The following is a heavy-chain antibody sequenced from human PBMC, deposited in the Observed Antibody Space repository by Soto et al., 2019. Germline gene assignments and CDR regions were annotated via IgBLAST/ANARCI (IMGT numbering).Heavy chain of an antibody. V-gene: IGHV4-34*01. D-gene: IGHD5-12*01. CDR3: ARGQEGVVATH. CDR1: GGSLSGYY. J-gene: IGHJ4*02. CDR2: VKDGGHA. Sequence: QVQLQQWGAGLLKPSETLSLNCAVTGGSLSGYYWSWIRQPPGKGPEWIGEVKDGGHANYSPSLRGRVTISSDTSNNQFLLRLYSVTAADTGVYYCARGQEGVVATHWDQGSLVTVSS.